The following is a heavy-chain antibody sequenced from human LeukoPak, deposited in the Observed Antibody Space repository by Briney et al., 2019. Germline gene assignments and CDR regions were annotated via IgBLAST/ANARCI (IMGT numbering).Heavy chain of an antibody. V-gene: IGHV4-39*01. CDR2: IYYSGST. CDR3: ARLYSQDYGMDV. Sequence: SETLSLTCTVSGGSISSSSYYWGWIRQPPGKGLEWIGSIYYSGSTYYNPSLKSRVTISVDTPKNQFSLKLSSVTAADTAVYYCARLYSQDYGMDVWGQGTTVTVSS. D-gene: IGHD2-15*01. CDR1: GGSISSSSYY. J-gene: IGHJ6*02.